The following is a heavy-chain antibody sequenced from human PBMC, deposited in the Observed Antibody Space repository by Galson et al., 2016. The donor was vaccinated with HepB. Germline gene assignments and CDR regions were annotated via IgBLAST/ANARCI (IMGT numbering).Heavy chain of an antibody. V-gene: IGHV1-18*01. J-gene: IGHJ4*02. CDR3: ARALYCSSTIFSGFDY. CDR1: GYSFTSNG. D-gene: IGHD2-2*01. Sequence: SVKVSCKASGYSFTSNGIGWVRQAPGQGLEWMGWISAYNANTNNTQKVRGRVTMTTDTSTTTAYMELRSLRSDDTAVYYCARALYCSSTIFSGFDYWGQGTLVTVSS. CDR2: ISAYNANT.